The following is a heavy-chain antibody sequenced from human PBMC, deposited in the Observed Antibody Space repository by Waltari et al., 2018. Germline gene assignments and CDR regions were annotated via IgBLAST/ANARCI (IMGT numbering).Heavy chain of an antibody. Sequence: EVQLFESGGGLVQPGGSLRLSCAASGFTFSSYGMSWVRQAPGKGLEWVSTITTGGDTTFYADPVKGRFTISRDNFKNTLYLQMNSLRAEDTAVYYCVISHAGDYDYRYWGQGTLVTVSS. CDR1: GFTFSSYG. J-gene: IGHJ4*02. CDR3: VISHAGDYDYRY. D-gene: IGHD5-12*01. CDR2: ITTGGDTT. V-gene: IGHV3-23*01.